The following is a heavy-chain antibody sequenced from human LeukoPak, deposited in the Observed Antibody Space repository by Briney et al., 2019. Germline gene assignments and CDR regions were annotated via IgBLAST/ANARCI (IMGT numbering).Heavy chain of an antibody. CDR3: ARDRYSYGPLYFDL. CDR2: NNHSGST. Sequence: SSETLSLTCAVYGGSFSGYYWSWIRQPPGKGLEWIGENNHSGSTNYNPSLKSRVTISVDTSKNQFSLKLSSVTAADTAVYYCARDRYSYGPLYFDLWGRGTLVTVSS. D-gene: IGHD5-18*01. V-gene: IGHV4-34*01. CDR1: GGSFSGYY. J-gene: IGHJ2*01.